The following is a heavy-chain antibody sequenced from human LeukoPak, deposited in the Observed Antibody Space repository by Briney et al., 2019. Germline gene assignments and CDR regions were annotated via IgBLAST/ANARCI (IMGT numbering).Heavy chain of an antibody. CDR2: ISYDATSQ. CDR1: GFAFSSYG. Sequence: GGSLRLSCAASGFAFSSYGMHWVRQAPGRGLEWVAGISYDATSQKYADSVKGRFTIFRDNSKNTLSLQMNSLRAEDTAVYYCARVRGVLRFLEWSPILGMDVWGQGTTVTVSS. CDR3: ARVRGVLRFLEWSPILGMDV. D-gene: IGHD3-3*01. V-gene: IGHV3-30*03. J-gene: IGHJ6*02.